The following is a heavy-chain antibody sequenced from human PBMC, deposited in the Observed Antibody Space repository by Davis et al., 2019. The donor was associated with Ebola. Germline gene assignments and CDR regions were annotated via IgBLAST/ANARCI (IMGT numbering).Heavy chain of an antibody. Sequence: GESLKISCAASGFTFSDYYMSWIRQAPGKGLEWVSYISSSSSYTNYADSVKGRFTISRDNAKNSLYLQMNSLRAEDTAVYYCARDAYSSSHDYWGQGTLVTVSS. CDR3: ARDAYSSSHDY. J-gene: IGHJ4*02. D-gene: IGHD6-13*01. CDR1: GFTFSDYY. V-gene: IGHV3-11*06. CDR2: ISSSSSYT.